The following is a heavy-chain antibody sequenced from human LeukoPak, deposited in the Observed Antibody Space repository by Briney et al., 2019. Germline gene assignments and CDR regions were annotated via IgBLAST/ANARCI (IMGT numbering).Heavy chain of an antibody. CDR3: ARDYFDSSDYPQTYYYYYMDV. CDR1: GFTFSRYS. V-gene: IGHV3-21*01. J-gene: IGHJ6*03. CDR2: ISSTSTFI. Sequence: PGGSLRLSCAASGFTFSRYSMNWVRRAPGKGLEGVASISSTSTFIYSADSVKGRFTISRDTAKNSLFLQMNSLRAEDTAIYYCARDYFDSSDYPQTYYYYYMDVWGKGTTVTVSS. D-gene: IGHD3-22*01.